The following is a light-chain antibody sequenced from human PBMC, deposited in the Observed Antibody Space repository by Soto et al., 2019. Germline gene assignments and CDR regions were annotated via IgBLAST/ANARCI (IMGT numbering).Light chain of an antibody. Sequence: QSALTQPASVSGSPGQSITISCTGTYSDIGGYNYVSWYQQHPGKAPKLMFYDVSNRPSGVSYRFSGSKSGNTASLTISGLQAEDEADYYCSSYTSRSTLGVFGGGTKVTVL. CDR3: SSYTSRSTLGV. CDR1: YSDIGGYNY. V-gene: IGLV2-14*03. J-gene: IGLJ2*01. CDR2: DVS.